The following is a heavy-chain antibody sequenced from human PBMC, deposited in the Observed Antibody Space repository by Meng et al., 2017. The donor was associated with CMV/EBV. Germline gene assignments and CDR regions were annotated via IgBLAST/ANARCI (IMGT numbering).Heavy chain of an antibody. V-gene: IGHV3-48*04. CDR1: GFTFSSYS. CDR2: ISSSSSTI. D-gene: IGHD2-2*01. CDR3: ARDRNIVVVPAAMGY. J-gene: IGHJ4*02. Sequence: GESLKISCAASGFTFSSYSMNWVRQAPGKGLEWVSYISSSSSTIYYADSVKGRFTISRDNAKNSLYLQMNSLRAEDTAVYYCARDRNIVVVPAAMGYWGQGTLVTVSS.